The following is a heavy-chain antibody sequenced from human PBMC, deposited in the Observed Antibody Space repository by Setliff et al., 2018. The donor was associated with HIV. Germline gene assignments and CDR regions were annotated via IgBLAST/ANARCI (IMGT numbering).Heavy chain of an antibody. CDR1: GGTLSSYA. Sequence: GASVKVSCKASGGTLSSYAISWVRQAPGQGLEWMGRIIPISGTANNAQKFQGRVTITADKSTSTAYMQLSSLRSEDTAVYYCVRGRGRYYDSRSYLDYWGQGTLVTVSS. CDR2: IIPISGTA. D-gene: IGHD3-22*01. V-gene: IGHV1-69*06. CDR3: VRGRGRYYDSRSYLDY. J-gene: IGHJ4*02.